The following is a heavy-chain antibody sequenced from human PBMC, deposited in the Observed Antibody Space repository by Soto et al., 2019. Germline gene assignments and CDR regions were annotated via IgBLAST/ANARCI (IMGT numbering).Heavy chain of an antibody. V-gene: IGHV1-69*06. CDR1: GGTFSSYA. CDR3: ATFRDGYNYCYGMDV. J-gene: IGHJ6*02. D-gene: IGHD2-21*01. CDR2: IIPIFGTA. Sequence: ASVKVSCKASGGTFSSYAISWVRQAPGQGLEWMGGIIPIFGTANYAQKFQGRVTITADKSTSTAYMELSSLRSEDTAVYYCATFRDGYNYCYGMDVWGQGTTVTVSS.